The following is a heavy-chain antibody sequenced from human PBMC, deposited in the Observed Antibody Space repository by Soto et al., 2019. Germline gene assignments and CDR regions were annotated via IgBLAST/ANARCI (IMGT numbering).Heavy chain of an antibody. V-gene: IGHV4-4*02. J-gene: IGHJ6*03. Sequence: SETLSLTCAVSSGSISSSNWWSWVRQPPGKGLEWIGEIYHSGSTNYNPSLKSRVTISVDKSKNQFSLKLSSVTAADTAVYYCARKLGGIAAALYYYMDVWGKGTTVTVSS. CDR2: IYHSGST. CDR3: ARKLGGIAAALYYYMDV. CDR1: SGSISSSNW. D-gene: IGHD6-13*01.